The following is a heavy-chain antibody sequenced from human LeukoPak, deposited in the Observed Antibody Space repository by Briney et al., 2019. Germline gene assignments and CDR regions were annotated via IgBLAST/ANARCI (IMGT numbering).Heavy chain of an antibody. CDR3: ARDPAYDY. J-gene: IGHJ4*02. Sequence: QPGGSLRLSCAASGFSFSSYWMHWVRQAPGKGLVWVSHINSDGTTTNYADSVEGRFTISRDNAKNTLYLQMNSLRAEDTAVYYCARDPAYDYWGQGTLVTVSS. CDR2: INSDGTTT. V-gene: IGHV3-74*01. CDR1: GFSFSSYW. D-gene: IGHD2-21*01.